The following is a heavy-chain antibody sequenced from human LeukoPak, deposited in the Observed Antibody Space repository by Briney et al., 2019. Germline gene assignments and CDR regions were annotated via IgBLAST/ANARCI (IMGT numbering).Heavy chain of an antibody. CDR1: GFTFSSYC. Sequence: GGSLRLSCAASGFTFSSYCMNWVRQAPGKGLEWVSSISSSSSYIYYADSVKGRFTISRDNAKNSLYLQMNSLRAEDTAVYYCAREIEYCSGGSCYPGGYFDYWGQGTLVTVSS. J-gene: IGHJ4*02. CDR2: ISSSSSYI. V-gene: IGHV3-21*01. D-gene: IGHD2-15*01. CDR3: AREIEYCSGGSCYPGGYFDY.